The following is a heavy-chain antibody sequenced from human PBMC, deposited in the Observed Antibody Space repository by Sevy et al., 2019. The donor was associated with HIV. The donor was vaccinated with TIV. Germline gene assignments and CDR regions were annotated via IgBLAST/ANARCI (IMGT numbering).Heavy chain of an antibody. V-gene: IGHV3-48*02. CDR3: ARELIFGGAGSSRGALDY. Sequence: GGSLRLSCAASGFTFSSYSMNWVRQAPGKGLEWVSYISSSSSSTIYYADSVKGRFTISRDNAKNSLYLQMNSLRDEDTAVYYCARELIFGGAGSSRGALDYWGQGTLVTVSS. CDR2: ISSSSSSTI. J-gene: IGHJ4*02. CDR1: GFTFSSYS. D-gene: IGHD6-13*01.